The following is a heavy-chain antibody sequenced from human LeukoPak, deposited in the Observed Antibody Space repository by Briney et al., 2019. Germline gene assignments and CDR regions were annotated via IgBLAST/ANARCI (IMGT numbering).Heavy chain of an antibody. Sequence: SETLSLTCTVSGGSISSSSYYWGWIRQPPGKGLEWIGSIYYSGGTYYNPSLKSRVTISVDTSKNQFSLKLSSVTAADTAVYYCARASRIPPEGRSIDYWGQGTLVTVSS. J-gene: IGHJ4*02. CDR3: ARASRIPPEGRSIDY. V-gene: IGHV4-39*01. D-gene: IGHD6-6*01. CDR1: GGSISSSSYY. CDR2: IYYSGGT.